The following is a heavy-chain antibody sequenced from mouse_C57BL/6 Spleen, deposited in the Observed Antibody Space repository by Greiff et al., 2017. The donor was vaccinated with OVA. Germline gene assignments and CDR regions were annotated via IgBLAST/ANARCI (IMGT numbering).Heavy chain of an antibody. CDR2: INPSNGGT. V-gene: IGHV1-53*01. Sequence: QVQLKESGTELVKPGASVKLSCKASGYTFTSYWMHWVKQRPGQGLEWIGNINPSNGGTNYNEKFKSKATLTVDKSSSTAYMQLSSLTSEDSAVYYCARSAAQATPWDYWGQGTTLTVSS. J-gene: IGHJ2*01. CDR1: GYTFTSYW. CDR3: ARSAAQATPWDY. D-gene: IGHD3-2*02.